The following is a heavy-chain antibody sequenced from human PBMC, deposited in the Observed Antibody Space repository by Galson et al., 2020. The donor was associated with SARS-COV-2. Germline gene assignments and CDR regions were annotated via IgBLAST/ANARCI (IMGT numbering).Heavy chain of an antibody. D-gene: IGHD3-9*01. CDR3: ARDLTDNWFDP. CDR1: GFSFSTYS. J-gene: IGHJ5*02. CDR2: ISSAGNRV. V-gene: IGHV3-21*01. Sequence: GGSLRLSCAASGFSFSTYSMNWVRQAPGKGLEWVSSISSAGNRVYYADSVQGRFTISRDNAKNSLYLQMNSLRAEDTAVYYCARDLTDNWFDPWGQGTLVTVSS.